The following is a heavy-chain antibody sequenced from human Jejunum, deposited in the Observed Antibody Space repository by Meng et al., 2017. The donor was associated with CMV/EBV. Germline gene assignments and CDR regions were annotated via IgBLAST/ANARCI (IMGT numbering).Heavy chain of an antibody. Sequence: QVQVQQWVPGLLKPSETLSLTCAVYGGSFSGYYWRWIRQPPGKGLEWIGEINHSRGTKYNPSLKSRVTISADTSKNQFSLKLTSVTAADTAVYYCARGNYDSSGYYLDYWGQGTLVTVSS. CDR1: GGSFSGYY. CDR2: INHSRGT. J-gene: IGHJ4*02. D-gene: IGHD3-22*01. CDR3: ARGNYDSSGYYLDY. V-gene: IGHV4-34*01.